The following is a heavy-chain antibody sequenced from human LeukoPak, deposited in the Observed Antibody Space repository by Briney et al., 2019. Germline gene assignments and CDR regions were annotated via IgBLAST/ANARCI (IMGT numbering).Heavy chain of an antibody. J-gene: IGHJ3*02. Sequence: PSETLSLTCTVSGGSISSGGYYWSWIRQPPGKGLEWIGFIYHSGSTSYNPSLKSRVTISVDRSKNQFSLKLSSVTAADTAVYYCARGTIHLGELSLTENAFDIWGQGTLVTVSS. CDR3: ARGTIHLGELSLTENAFDI. CDR2: IYHSGST. D-gene: IGHD3-16*02. CDR1: GGSISSGGYY. V-gene: IGHV4-30-2*01.